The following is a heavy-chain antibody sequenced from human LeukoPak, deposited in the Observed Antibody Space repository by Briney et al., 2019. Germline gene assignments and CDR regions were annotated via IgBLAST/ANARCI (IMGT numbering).Heavy chain of an antibody. CDR1: GFTFSSHA. CDR3: ARDTQYYGSGSPAFDI. Sequence: GGSLRPSCEPSGFTFSSHAMNWGRGTPEEGVGWGSYICIRIATIHTADSVRGGFTISRDNAKNSLYLHMTSLTAEQPPLYYLARDTQYYGSGSPAFDIWGQGRMVTVS. J-gene: IGHJ3*02. D-gene: IGHD3-10*01. V-gene: IGHV3-48*01. CDR2: ICIRIATI.